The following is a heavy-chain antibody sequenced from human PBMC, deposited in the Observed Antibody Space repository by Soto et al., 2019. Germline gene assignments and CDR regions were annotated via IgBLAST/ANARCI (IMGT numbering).Heavy chain of an antibody. CDR2: IHYSGSA. D-gene: IGHD3-10*01. J-gene: IGHJ4*02. V-gene: IGHV4-59*03. CDR3: FDY. CDR1: GSSIIGYY. Sequence: NPSETLSLTCTFSGSSIIGYYWTWIRQSPERGLEWIGYIHYSGSANYNPSLNSRLTMSVDRSKSQFSMYYCARAPPGRNGYNKFDYWGQGTLVTVSS.